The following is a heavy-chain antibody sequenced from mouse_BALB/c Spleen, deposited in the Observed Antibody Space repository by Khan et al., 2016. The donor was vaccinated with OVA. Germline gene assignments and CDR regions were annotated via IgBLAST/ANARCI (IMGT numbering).Heavy chain of an antibody. J-gene: IGHJ3*01. Sequence: QVQLKESGAELVKPGASVKLSCKASGYTFTSYQMYWVKQRPGQGLEWIGEITPSNGGTNFNEKFKNKATLTVDESSSAAFMQLSSLTSEDSAVCDGIRGCYGGFAYWGQGTLVTVSA. CDR1: GYTFTSYQ. CDR2: ITPSNGGT. V-gene: IGHV1-53*01. D-gene: IGHD1-1*01. CDR3: IRGCYGGFAY.